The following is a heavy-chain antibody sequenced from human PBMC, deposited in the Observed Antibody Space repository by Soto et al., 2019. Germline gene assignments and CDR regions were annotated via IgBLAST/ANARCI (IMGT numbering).Heavy chain of an antibody. D-gene: IGHD3-9*01. J-gene: IGHJ4*02. Sequence: SETLSLTCTVSGGSISSGGYYWSWIRQHPGTGLEWIGYIYYSGSTNYNTSLKSRVTISVDTSKNQFSLKLSSVTAADTAVYYCAVTGYYLAVDYWGQGTLVTVSS. CDR1: GGSISSGGYY. CDR2: IYYSGST. V-gene: IGHV4-61*08. CDR3: AVTGYYLAVDY.